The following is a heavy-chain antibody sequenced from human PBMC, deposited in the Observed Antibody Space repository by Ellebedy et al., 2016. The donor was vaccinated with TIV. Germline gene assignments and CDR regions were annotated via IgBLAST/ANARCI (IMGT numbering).Heavy chain of an antibody. V-gene: IGHV1-2*02. CDR2: INPNSGGT. Sequence: ASVKVSCXASGYTFTGYYMHWVRQAPGQGLEWMGWINPNSGGTNYAQKFQGRVTMTRDTSISTAYMELSRLRSDDTAVYYCARGPMVRGVIPDAFDIWGQGTMVTVSS. J-gene: IGHJ3*02. CDR1: GYTFTGYY. CDR3: ARGPMVRGVIPDAFDI. D-gene: IGHD3-10*01.